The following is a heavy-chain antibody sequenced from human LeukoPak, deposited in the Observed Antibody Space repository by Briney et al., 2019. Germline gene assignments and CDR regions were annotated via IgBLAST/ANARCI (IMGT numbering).Heavy chain of an antibody. CDR1: GFTFSSYS. V-gene: IGHV3-48*01. CDR2: ISSSSGTI. CDR3: AKGSEPYYDCYFDY. D-gene: IGHD3-22*01. Sequence: PGGSLRLSCAASGFTFSSYSMNWVRQAPGKGLEWVSYISSSSGTIYYADSVKGRFTISRGNAKNSLYLQMNSLRAEDTAVYYCAKGSEPYYDCYFDYWGQGTLVTVSS. J-gene: IGHJ4*02.